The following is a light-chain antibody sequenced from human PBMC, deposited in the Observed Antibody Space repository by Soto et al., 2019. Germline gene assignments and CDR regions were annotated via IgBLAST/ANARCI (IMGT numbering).Light chain of an antibody. J-gene: IGKJ1*01. Sequence: DIQMTQSPSTLSASVGDRVTITCRASQSFSSGSAWYQQKPGKAPKLLIYDASSLESGIPSRFSGSGSGTEFTLTISSLQPEVFATYYWQQYNSYSWMFGQGTKVEIK. CDR2: DAS. V-gene: IGKV1-5*01. CDR3: QQYNSYSWM. CDR1: QSFSSG.